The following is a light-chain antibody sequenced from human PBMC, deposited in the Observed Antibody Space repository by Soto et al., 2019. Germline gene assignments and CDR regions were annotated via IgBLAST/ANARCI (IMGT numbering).Light chain of an antibody. V-gene: IGKV3-20*01. CDR1: QILSGTY. CDR3: QHYVSSPLT. J-gene: IGKJ4*01. CDR2: AAS. Sequence: DIVLTQSPDTLSLSPGESATLSCRASQILSGTYLAWYQQKLGQSPRLLLYAASTRATGVPDRFSGSGSGTDFTLTISRLEPEDFAVYYCQHYVSSPLTFGGGTKVEIK.